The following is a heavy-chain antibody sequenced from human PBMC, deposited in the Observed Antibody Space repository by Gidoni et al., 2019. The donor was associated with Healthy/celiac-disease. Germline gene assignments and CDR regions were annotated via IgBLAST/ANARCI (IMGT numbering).Heavy chain of an antibody. V-gene: IGHV4-39*01. D-gene: IGHD3-16*01. Sequence: QLQLQESGPGLVKPSETLSLTCTVSGGSISSSSYYWGWIRQPPGKGLEWIGSIYYSGSTYYNPSLKSRVTISVDTSKNQFSLKLSSVTAADTAVYYCARHEQGGRYYGMDVWGQGTTVTVSS. CDR3: ARHEQGGRYYGMDV. J-gene: IGHJ6*02. CDR1: GGSISSSSYY. CDR2: IYYSGST.